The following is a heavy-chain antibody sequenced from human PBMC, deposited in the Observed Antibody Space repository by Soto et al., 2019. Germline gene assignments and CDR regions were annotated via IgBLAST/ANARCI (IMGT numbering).Heavy chain of an antibody. Sequence: QVQLVQSGAEVKKPGSSVKVSCKTSGVSFNNNGIGWVRQAPGHGLEWMGGVSPPFRTSNYARKCQGGISITANASTGTVNMELSSLTSEDTAQYYCARVLYYGSGSYSPYGMDVWGQGTTVTVSS. CDR3: ARVLYYGSGSYSPYGMDV. CDR1: GVSFNNNG. D-gene: IGHD3-10*01. J-gene: IGHJ6*02. V-gene: IGHV1-69*01. CDR2: VSPPFRTS.